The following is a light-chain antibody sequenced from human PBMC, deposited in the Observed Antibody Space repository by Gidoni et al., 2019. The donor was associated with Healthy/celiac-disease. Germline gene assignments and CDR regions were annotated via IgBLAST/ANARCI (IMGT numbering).Light chain of an antibody. J-gene: IGKJ3*01. CDR2: DAS. CDR1: QSVSSY. V-gene: IGKV3-11*01. CDR3: QQRSNWPGVT. Sequence: VLTPSPATLSLSPGERATLSCRASQSVSSYLAWYQQKPGQAPRLLIYDASNRATGIPARFSGSGSGTDFTRTISSLEPEDFAVYYCQQRSNWPGVTFXPXTKVDIK.